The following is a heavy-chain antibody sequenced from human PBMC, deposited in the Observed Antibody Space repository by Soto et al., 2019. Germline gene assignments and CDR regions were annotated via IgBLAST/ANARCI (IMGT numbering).Heavy chain of an antibody. CDR2: IIPIFGTA. CDR3: ARGNQRWLQLWYFDL. Sequence: QVQLVQSGAEVKKPGSSVTVSCKASGGTFSSYTISWVRQAPGQGLEWMGGIIPIFGTANYAQKFQGRVTITADKSTSTAYMELSGLRSEDTAVYYCARGNQRWLQLWYFDLWGRGTLVTVSS. D-gene: IGHD5-12*01. J-gene: IGHJ2*01. V-gene: IGHV1-69*14. CDR1: GGTFSSYT.